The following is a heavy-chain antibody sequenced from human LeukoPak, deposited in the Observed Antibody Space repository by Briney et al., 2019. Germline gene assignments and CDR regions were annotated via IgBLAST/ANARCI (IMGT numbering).Heavy chain of an antibody. Sequence: GGSLRLSCAASGFTFSNYWMTWARQAPGKGLEWVANIKQDGSEKYYVDSVKGRFTISRDNAKNSLYLQMNSLRAEDTAVYYCAREAIIAAAGPDGDYFDYWGQGTLVTVSS. J-gene: IGHJ4*02. CDR3: AREAIIAAAGPDGDYFDY. CDR1: GFTFSNYW. V-gene: IGHV3-7*01. D-gene: IGHD6-13*01. CDR2: IKQDGSEK.